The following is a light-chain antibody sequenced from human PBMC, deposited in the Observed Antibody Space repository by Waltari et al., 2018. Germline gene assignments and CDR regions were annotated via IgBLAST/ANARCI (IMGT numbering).Light chain of an antibody. CDR2: DAS. CDR3: QQRTNWPLT. CDR1: QSVSYY. V-gene: IGKV3-11*01. Sequence: EVVLTQSPATLSLSPGERATLSCRASQSVSYYLAWYQQKPGQAPRLLIYDASNRATGIPARFSGSGSWTDFTLTISSLEPEDFAVYYCQQRTNWPLTFGGGTKVEI. J-gene: IGKJ4*01.